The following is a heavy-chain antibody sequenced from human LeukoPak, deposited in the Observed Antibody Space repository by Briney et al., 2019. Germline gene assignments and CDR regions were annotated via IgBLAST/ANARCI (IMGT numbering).Heavy chain of an antibody. V-gene: IGHV3-7*01. J-gene: IGHJ6*03. Sequence: QPGGSLRLFCAASGFTFSSYWMSWVRQAPGKGREWVANIKQDGSEKYYVDSVKGRFTISRDNAKNSLYLQMNSLRAEDTAVYYCARRKFSGSYSSYYYYYYMDVWGKGTTVTVSS. CDR1: GFTFSSYW. D-gene: IGHD1-26*01. CDR3: ARRKFSGSYSSYYYYYYMDV. CDR2: IKQDGSEK.